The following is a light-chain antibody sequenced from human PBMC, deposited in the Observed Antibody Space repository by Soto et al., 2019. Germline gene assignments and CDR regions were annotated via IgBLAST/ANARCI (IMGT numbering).Light chain of an antibody. CDR1: SSDIGSYNL. V-gene: IGLV2-23*02. CDR3: CSYSGSSTLL. J-gene: IGLJ3*02. CDR2: AVS. Sequence: QSALTQPASVSGSPGQSITVSCTGTSSDIGSYNLVSWYQHHPGKAPNLMIYAVSKRPSGVSSRFSGSKSGNTASLTISGLQAEDEADYFCCSYSGSSTLLFGGGTKVTLL.